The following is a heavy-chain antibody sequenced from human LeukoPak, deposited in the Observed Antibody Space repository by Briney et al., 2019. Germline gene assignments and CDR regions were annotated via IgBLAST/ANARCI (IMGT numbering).Heavy chain of an antibody. V-gene: IGHV3-48*04. CDR3: ARGKYYYDSSGFKSFDY. CDR1: GFTFSSYA. J-gene: IGHJ4*02. CDR2: ISSSGSTI. Sequence: GGSLRLSCAASGFTFSSYAMSWVRQAPGKGLEWVSYISSSGSTIYYADSVKGRFTISRDNAKNSLYLQMNSLRAEDTAVYYCARGKYYYDSSGFKSFDYWGQGTLVTVSS. D-gene: IGHD3-22*01.